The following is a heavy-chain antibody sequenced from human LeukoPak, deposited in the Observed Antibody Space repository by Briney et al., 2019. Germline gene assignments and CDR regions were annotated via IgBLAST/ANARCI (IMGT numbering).Heavy chain of an antibody. CDR2: IYYSGST. D-gene: IGHD2-2*02. V-gene: IGHV4-59*01. Sequence: SETLSLTCTVSGGSISSYYWSWIRQPPGKGLEWIGYIYYSGSTNYNPSLKSRVTISVDTSKNQFSLKLSSVTAADTAVYYCARSRAVKYLYYYYYMDVWDKGTTVTVSS. CDR3: ARSRAVKYLYYYYYMDV. J-gene: IGHJ6*03. CDR1: GGSISSYY.